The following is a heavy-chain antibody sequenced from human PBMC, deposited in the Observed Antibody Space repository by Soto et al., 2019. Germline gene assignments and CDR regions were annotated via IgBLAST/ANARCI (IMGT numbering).Heavy chain of an antibody. CDR1: GGSISSYY. V-gene: IGHV4-59*08. Sequence: SGTLSLTCTVSGGSISSYYWSWIRQPPGKGLEWIGYIYYSGSTNYNPSLKSRVTISVDTSKNQFSLKLSSVTAADTAVYYCARLLPPGGYYDILTGYPGGMDVWGQGTTVTVSS. CDR3: ARLLPPGGYYDILTGYPGGMDV. CDR2: IYYSGST. D-gene: IGHD3-9*01. J-gene: IGHJ6*02.